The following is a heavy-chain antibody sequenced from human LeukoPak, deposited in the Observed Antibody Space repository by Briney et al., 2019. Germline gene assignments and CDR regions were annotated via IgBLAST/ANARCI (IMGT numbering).Heavy chain of an antibody. Sequence: PGESLRLSCVGSGITNYWMSWVRQAPGKGLESVANINQDSSERYYLDSVKGGFTISRDNTKSSLFLQMNSLRVEDTGIYYCATDLNWVAYWGQGARVTVSS. CDR3: ATDLNWVAY. CDR2: INQDSSER. V-gene: IGHV3-7*01. D-gene: IGHD3-16*01. J-gene: IGHJ4*02. CDR1: GITNYW.